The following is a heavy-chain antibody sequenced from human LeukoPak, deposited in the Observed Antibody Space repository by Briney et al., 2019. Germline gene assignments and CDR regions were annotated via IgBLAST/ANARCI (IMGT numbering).Heavy chain of an antibody. V-gene: IGHV4-59*01. J-gene: IGHJ6*03. Sequence: SETLSLTCTVSGGSISSYYWSWTRQPPGKGLEWIGYIYYSGSTNYNPSLKSRVTISVDTSKNQFSLKLSSVTAADTAVYYCARDAAGGRYCSSTSCPMDVWGKGTTVTVSS. CDR3: ARDAAGGRYCSSTSCPMDV. CDR2: IYYSGST. D-gene: IGHD2-2*01. CDR1: GGSISSYY.